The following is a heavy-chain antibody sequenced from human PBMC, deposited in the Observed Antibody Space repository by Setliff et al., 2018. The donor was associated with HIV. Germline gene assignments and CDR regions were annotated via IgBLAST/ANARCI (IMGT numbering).Heavy chain of an antibody. CDR2: MNPNSGNT. CDR3: ARGPHTSNFWYAFDI. V-gene: IGHV1-8*02. Sequence: ASVKVSCKPSGYTFTTFGLNWVRQATGQGLEWMGWMNPNSGNTGFVQRFQGRVTATRNTSINTVYLELTNLSSDDTAVYYCARGPHTSNFWYAFDIWGQGTAVTVSS. CDR1: GYTFTTFG. J-gene: IGHJ3*02. D-gene: IGHD2-2*01.